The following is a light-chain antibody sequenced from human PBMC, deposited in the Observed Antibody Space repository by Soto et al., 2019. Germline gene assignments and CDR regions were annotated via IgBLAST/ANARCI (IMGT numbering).Light chain of an antibody. CDR1: HSVSTSY. J-gene: IGKJ1*01. Sequence: IVLTQAPGTLSLSPGDMATLSCGASHSVSTSYLAWYQQKPGQAPRLLIYGASSRATGIPDRFSGSGSGTDFTLTISGLEPEDFAVYYCQQYGNSRGTFGQGTKVDIK. CDR3: QQYGNSRGT. V-gene: IGKV3-20*01. CDR2: GAS.